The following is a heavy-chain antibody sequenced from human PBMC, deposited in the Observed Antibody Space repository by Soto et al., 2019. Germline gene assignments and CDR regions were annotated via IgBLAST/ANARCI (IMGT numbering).Heavy chain of an antibody. V-gene: IGHV3-30*04. CDR1: GFTFSDYA. Sequence: PGGSLRLSCGASGFTFSDYAMHWVRQAPGKGLEWVAVVAYDGRSKYYADSVKGRFTISRDNTKNSLYLAMNSLRAQDTAVYYCARGAPGRDGYNMDFQHWGQGNPAPVDS. D-gene: IGHD5-12*01. CDR3: ARGAPGRDGYNMDFQH. CDR2: VAYDGRSK. J-gene: IGHJ1*01.